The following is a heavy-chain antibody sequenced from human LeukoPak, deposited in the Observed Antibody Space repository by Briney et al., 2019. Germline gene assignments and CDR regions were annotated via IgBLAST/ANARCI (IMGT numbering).Heavy chain of an antibody. Sequence: GGSLRLSCAASGFTFSSYAMHWVRQAPGKGLEWVAVISYDGSNKYYADSVKGRFTISRDNSKNTLYLQMNSLRAEDTAVYYCARGLERNLYYYYCMDVWGKGTTVTVSS. CDR1: GFTFSSYA. CDR2: ISYDGSNK. CDR3: ARGLERNLYYYYCMDV. D-gene: IGHD1-1*01. J-gene: IGHJ6*04. V-gene: IGHV3-30*04.